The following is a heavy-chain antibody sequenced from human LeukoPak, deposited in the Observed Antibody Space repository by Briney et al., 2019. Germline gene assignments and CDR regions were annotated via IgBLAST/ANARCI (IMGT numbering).Heavy chain of an antibody. Sequence: ASVKVSCEASGYTFTGYYMHWVRQAPGQGLEWMGRINPNSGDTNYAQKFQGRVTMTRDTSISTAYMELGRLRSDDTAVYYCTRGGGVVVTTWYFDLWGRGTLVTVSS. D-gene: IGHD2-21*02. CDR2: INPNSGDT. CDR1: GYTFTGYY. J-gene: IGHJ2*01. V-gene: IGHV1-2*06. CDR3: TRGGGVVVTTWYFDL.